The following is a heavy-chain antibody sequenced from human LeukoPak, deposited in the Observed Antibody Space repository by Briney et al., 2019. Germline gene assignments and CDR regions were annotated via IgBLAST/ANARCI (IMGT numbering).Heavy chain of an antibody. J-gene: IGHJ4*02. V-gene: IGHV3-48*01. D-gene: IGHD2-2*01. CDR1: GFTFSSYS. Sequence: GGSLRLSCAASGFTFSSYSMKWVRQAPGKGLEWVSDISSSSTIYYADSVKGRFTISRDNAKNSLYLQVNSLRAEDTAVYYCARIGYCSSASCRHALDYWGQGTLVTVSS. CDR3: ARIGYCSSASCRHALDY. CDR2: ISSSSTI.